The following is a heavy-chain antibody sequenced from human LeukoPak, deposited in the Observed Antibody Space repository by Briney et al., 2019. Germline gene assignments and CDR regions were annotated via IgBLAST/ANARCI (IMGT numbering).Heavy chain of an antibody. D-gene: IGHD5-12*01. CDR2: LTDSGDAT. CDR3: ARGYSHNSGGWLDP. V-gene: IGHV3-23*01. J-gene: IGHJ5*02. CDR1: GFTFSHYA. Sequence: QPGGSLRLSCAVSGFTFSHYAMSWVPQAPGTGLEWVGSLTDSGDATYYADSVKGRLTISRDNSNSTLYLHISGLRDEDTAVYYCARGYSHNSGGWLDPWGQGTLVTVSS.